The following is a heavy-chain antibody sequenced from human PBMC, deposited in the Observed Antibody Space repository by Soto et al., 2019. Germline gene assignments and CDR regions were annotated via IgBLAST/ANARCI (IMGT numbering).Heavy chain of an antibody. Sequence: GGSLRLSCAASGFTFSSYGMHWVRQAPGKGLEWVAVISYDGSNKYYADSVKGRFTISRDNSKNTLYLQMNSLRAEDTAVYYCAKDPGDSWFSSGWAFDYWGQGTLVTVSS. CDR2: ISYDGSNK. CDR3: AKDPGDSWFSSGWAFDY. D-gene: IGHD6-19*01. CDR1: GFTFSSYG. J-gene: IGHJ4*02. V-gene: IGHV3-30*18.